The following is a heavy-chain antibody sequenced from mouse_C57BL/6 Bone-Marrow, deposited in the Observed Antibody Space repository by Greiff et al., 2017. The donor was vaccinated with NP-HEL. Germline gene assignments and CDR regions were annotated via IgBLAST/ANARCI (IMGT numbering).Heavy chain of an antibody. CDR2: IYPRSGNT. V-gene: IGHV1-81*01. CDR1: GYTFTSYG. CDR3: AREVDYGDPYY. D-gene: IGHD2-13*01. Sequence: QVQLQQSGAELARPGASVKLSCKASGYTFTSYGISWVKQRTGQGLEWIGEIYPRSGNTYYNEKFKGKATLTADKSSSTAYMELRSLTSVDAAVYFCAREVDYGDPYYWGQGTTLTVSS. J-gene: IGHJ2*01.